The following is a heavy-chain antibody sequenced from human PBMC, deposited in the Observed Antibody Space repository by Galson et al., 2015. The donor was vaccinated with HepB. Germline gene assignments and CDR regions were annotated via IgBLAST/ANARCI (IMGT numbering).Heavy chain of an antibody. CDR1: GGSISSYY. J-gene: IGHJ3*02. CDR2: IYYSGST. CDR3: ARGHLYQLLLAVAFDI. V-gene: IGHV4-59*12. D-gene: IGHD2-2*01. Sequence: ETLSLTCTVSGGSISSYYWSWIRQPPGKGLEWIGYIYYSGSTNYNPSLKSRVTISVDTSKNQFSLKLSSVTAADTAVYYCARGHLYQLLLAVAFDIWGQGTMVTVSS.